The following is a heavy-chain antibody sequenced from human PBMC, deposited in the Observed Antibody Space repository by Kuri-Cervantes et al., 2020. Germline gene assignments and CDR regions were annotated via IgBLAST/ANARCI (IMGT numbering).Heavy chain of an antibody. CDR1: GFTFSDYY. CDR2: IKQDGSEK. Sequence: GGSLRLSCAASGFTFSDYYMSWVRQAPGKGLEWVANIKQDGSEKYYVDSVKGRFTISRNNAKNSLHLQLNSLRAEDTDVYYCAREDWLVGSWGQGTLVTVSS. CDR3: AREDWLVGS. V-gene: IGHV3-7*01. J-gene: IGHJ4*02. D-gene: IGHD3/OR15-3a*01.